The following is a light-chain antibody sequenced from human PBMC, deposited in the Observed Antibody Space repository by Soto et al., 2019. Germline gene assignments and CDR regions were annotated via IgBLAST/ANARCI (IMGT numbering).Light chain of an antibody. CDR3: QQLNRNPIP. CDR1: QGISSY. Sequence: IQLTQSPSSLSASVGDRVTITCRASQGISSYLAWYQQKPGKAPKILIYPASTLQSGVPSRLSGSGSGIDFTLTISRLQPEDFATYHCQQLNRNPIPFGQGTRLEIK. J-gene: IGKJ5*01. CDR2: PAS. V-gene: IGKV1-9*01.